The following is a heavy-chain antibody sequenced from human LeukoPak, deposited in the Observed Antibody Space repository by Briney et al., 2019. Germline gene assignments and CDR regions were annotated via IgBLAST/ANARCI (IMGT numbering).Heavy chain of an antibody. Sequence: PSETLSLTCAVSGYSISSGYYWGWIRQPPGNGLEWIGSIYHSGSTYYNPSLKSRVTISVDTSKNQFSLKLSSVTAADTAVYYCARLGYYYDSSGYYSGAFDIWGQGTMVTVSS. V-gene: IGHV4-38-2*01. J-gene: IGHJ3*02. CDR3: ARLGYYYDSSGYYSGAFDI. CDR1: GYSISSGYY. D-gene: IGHD3-22*01. CDR2: IYHSGST.